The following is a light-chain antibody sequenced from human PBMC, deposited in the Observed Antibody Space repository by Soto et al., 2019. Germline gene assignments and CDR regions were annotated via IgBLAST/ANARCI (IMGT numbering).Light chain of an antibody. CDR3: QQYGRSPWT. V-gene: IGKV3-20*01. CDR2: GAS. Sequence: DIVLTQSPGTLSLSPGERATVSCRASQSVSSSYLAWYQQKPGQPPRLLIYGASTRATGFPDRFSGSGSGTDFPLTISRLEPEDFAVYYCQQYGRSPWTFGQGTMVEIK. J-gene: IGKJ1*01. CDR1: QSVSSSY.